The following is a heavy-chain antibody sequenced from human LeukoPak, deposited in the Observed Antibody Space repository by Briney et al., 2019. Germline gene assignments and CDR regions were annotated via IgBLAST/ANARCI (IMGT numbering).Heavy chain of an antibody. V-gene: IGHV1-18*01. CDR1: GYTFTSYG. D-gene: IGHD4-11*01. J-gene: IGHJ1*01. Sequence: ASVKVSCKASGYTFTSYGISWVRQAPGQGLEWMGWISGYNGDARYAQKFQGRVTMTTDTSTSTAYMEVRGLRSDDTALYFCARDKTTVTEYFQHWGQGTLVTVSS. CDR2: ISGYNGDA. CDR3: ARDKTTVTEYFQH.